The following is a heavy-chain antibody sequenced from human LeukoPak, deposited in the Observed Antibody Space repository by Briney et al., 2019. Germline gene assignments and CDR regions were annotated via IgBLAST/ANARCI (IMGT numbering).Heavy chain of an antibody. V-gene: IGHV3-30*01. D-gene: IGHD6-13*01. CDR3: ASRYSSSWALDY. J-gene: IGHJ4*02. Sequence: PGGSLRLSCGAPGYTFSSYAMHWVRQAPGKGLEWVAVISDDGTKKYYADSVKGRFTISRDNSKNTLSLQMNSLRAEDTAVYYCASRYSSSWALDYWGQGTLVTVSS. CDR2: ISDDGTKK. CDR1: GYTFSSYA.